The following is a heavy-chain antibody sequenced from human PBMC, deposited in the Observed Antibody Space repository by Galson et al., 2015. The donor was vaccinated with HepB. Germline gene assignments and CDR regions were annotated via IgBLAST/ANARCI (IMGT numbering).Heavy chain of an antibody. V-gene: IGHV3-30-3*01. Sequence: SLRLSCAASGFTLSSYDMHWVRQAPGKGLEWVAIISYDEINKYYEDAVKVRFTISRDNSKNTLYLQMNSLRGEDTAVYYCARDYGQYFVYDMDVWGQGTMVTVSS. CDR1: GFTLSSYD. D-gene: IGHD3-9*01. CDR3: ARDYGQYFVYDMDV. J-gene: IGHJ6*02. CDR2: ISYDEINK.